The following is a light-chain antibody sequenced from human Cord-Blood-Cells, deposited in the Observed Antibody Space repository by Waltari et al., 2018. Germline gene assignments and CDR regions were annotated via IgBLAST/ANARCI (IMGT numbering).Light chain of an antibody. Sequence: QSALTQPRSVPGSPGQSVTISCTGPHSDVGGYNYSFWYQQHPGKAPKLMIYDVSKRPSGVPDRFSGSKSGNTASLTISGLQAEDEADYYCCSYAGSYSYVFGTGTKVTVL. CDR2: DVS. CDR3: CSYAGSYSYV. J-gene: IGLJ1*01. V-gene: IGLV2-11*01. CDR1: HSDVGGYNY.